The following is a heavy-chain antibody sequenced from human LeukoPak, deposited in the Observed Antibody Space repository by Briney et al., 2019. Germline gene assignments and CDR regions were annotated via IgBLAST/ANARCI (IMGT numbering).Heavy chain of an antibody. CDR2: ITGDGVTT. CDR1: GFPFSSSA. J-gene: IGHJ4*02. D-gene: IGHD3-16*01. Sequence: SGGSLRLSCAASGFPFSSSAMSWVRQTPANGLEWVSSITGDGVTTYYADSVKGRFTISRDNSKNILFLQMNSLGAEDSASYFCAKERRRVDTSMIRSYYFDYWGQGTPVTDSS. V-gene: IGHV3-23*01. CDR3: AKERRRVDTSMIRSYYFDY.